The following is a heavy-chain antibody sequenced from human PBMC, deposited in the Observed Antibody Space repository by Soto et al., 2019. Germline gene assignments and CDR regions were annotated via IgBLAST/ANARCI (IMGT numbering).Heavy chain of an antibody. CDR1: GFTLSGYA. CDR2: ISSNGVGT. D-gene: IGHD6-6*01. J-gene: IGHJ6*03. Sequence: GGSLRLSCAASGFTLSGYAMDWVRQAPGKGLEYVSGISSNGVGTYYANSVQGRFTISRDNSKNTVYLPMGNLRPEDMAVYYCARRARPDFYYMDVWGKGTTVTVSS. V-gene: IGHV3-64*01. CDR3: ARRARPDFYYMDV.